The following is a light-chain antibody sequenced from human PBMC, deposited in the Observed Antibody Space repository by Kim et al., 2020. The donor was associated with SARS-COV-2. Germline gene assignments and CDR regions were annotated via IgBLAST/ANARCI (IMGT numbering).Light chain of an antibody. Sequence: GQGVTISCSGSSSNIGRNSIYWYQQLPGTAPKVVIYTNNQRPSGVPDRFSGSKSGTSGSLAISGLRSEDEADYYCAVWDESLSGWVFGGGTQLTVL. CDR3: AVWDESLSGWV. J-gene: IGLJ3*02. CDR1: SSNIGRNS. V-gene: IGLV1-47*01. CDR2: TNN.